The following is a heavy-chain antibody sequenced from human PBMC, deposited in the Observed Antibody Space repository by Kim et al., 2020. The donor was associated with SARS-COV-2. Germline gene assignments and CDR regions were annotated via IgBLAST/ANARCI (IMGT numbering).Heavy chain of an antibody. J-gene: IGHJ6*02. Sequence: GGSLRLSCAASGFTFSSYDMHWVRQATGKGLEWVSAIGTAGDTYYPGSVKGRFTISRENAKNSLYLQMNSLRAGDTAVYYCARAFYSSGWYYYYGMDVWGQGTTVTVSS. CDR1: GFTFSSYD. D-gene: IGHD6-19*01. CDR3: ARAFYSSGWYYYYGMDV. CDR2: IGTAGDT. V-gene: IGHV3-13*01.